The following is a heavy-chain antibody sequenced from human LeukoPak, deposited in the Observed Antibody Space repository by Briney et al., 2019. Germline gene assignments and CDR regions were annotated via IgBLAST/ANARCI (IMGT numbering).Heavy chain of an antibody. V-gene: IGHV4-39*07. CDR2: IYYSGNT. CDR3: ASYPKYYGSEGWVAFDI. D-gene: IGHD3-10*01. CDR1: GGSISSSSYY. J-gene: IGHJ3*02. Sequence: SETLSLTCTVSGGSISSSSYYWGWIRQPPGKGLEWIGNIYYSGNTYYNPSLKSRVTISVDTSKNQFSPKLSSVTAADTAVYYCASYPKYYGSEGWVAFDIWGLGTMVTVSS.